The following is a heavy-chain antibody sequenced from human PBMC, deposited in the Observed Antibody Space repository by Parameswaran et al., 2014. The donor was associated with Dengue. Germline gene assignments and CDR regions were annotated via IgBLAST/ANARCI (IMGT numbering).Heavy chain of an antibody. CDR2: IYPGDSDT. Sequence: VRQMPGKGLEWMGIIYPGDSDTRYSPSFQGQVTISADKSISTAYLQWSSLKASDTAMYYCARHPGVPELNHDAFDIWGQGTMVTVSS. CDR3: ARHPGVPELNHDAFDI. V-gene: IGHV5-51*01. D-gene: IGHD3-10*01. J-gene: IGHJ3*02.